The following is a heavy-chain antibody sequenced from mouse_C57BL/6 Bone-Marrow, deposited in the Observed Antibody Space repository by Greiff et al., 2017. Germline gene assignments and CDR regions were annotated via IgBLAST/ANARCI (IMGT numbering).Heavy chain of an antibody. CDR3: ARGSSYWYFDV. CDR1: GYTFTSYW. J-gene: IGHJ1*03. D-gene: IGHD1-1*01. CDR2: IYPGSGST. Sequence: QVQLKQPGAELVKPGASVKMSCKASGYTFTSYWITWVKQRPGQGLEWIGDIYPGSGSTNYNEKFKSKATLTVDTSSSPAYMQRSSLTSEDSAVYYCARGSSYWYFDVGGTGTTVTVSP. V-gene: IGHV1-55*01.